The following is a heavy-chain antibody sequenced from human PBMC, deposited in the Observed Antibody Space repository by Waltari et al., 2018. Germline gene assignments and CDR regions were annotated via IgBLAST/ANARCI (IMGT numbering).Heavy chain of an antibody. D-gene: IGHD1-26*01. CDR1: GFTFRSYA. CDR3: ARDSGVVGGTGAFDI. V-gene: IGHV3-30*04. J-gene: IGHJ3*02. CDR2: IPYDGRNK. Sequence: QVQLAVSGGAAVQPGRSLRLSCAASGFTFRSYAMHWVGQAPGKGLEWVAVIPYDGRNKYYADSVKGRYTISRDNSKNTLYLEMSSLRAEDTAVYYCARDSGVVGGTGAFDIWGHGTEVTVSS.